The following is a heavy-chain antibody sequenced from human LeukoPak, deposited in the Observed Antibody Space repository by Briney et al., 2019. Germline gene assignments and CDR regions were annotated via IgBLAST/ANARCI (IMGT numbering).Heavy chain of an antibody. Sequence: ASVKVSCKASGYTFTSYGISWVRQAPGQGLEWMGWISAYNGNTNYAQKLQGRVTMTTDTSTSTVYMELRSLRSDDTAVYYCARGIDSGSPPLGTFEIWGQGTMVTVSS. D-gene: IGHD1-26*01. J-gene: IGHJ3*02. V-gene: IGHV1-18*01. CDR2: ISAYNGNT. CDR3: ARGIDSGSPPLGTFEI. CDR1: GYTFTSYG.